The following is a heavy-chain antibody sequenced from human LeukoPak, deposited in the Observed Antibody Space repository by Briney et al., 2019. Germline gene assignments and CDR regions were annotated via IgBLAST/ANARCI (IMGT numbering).Heavy chain of an antibody. CDR1: GYTFTGYY. Sequence: ASVKVSCKASGYTFTGYYMHWVRQAPGQGLEWMGWINPNSGGTNYAQKSQGRVTMTRDTSISTAYMELSRLRSDDTAVYYCARDYSDIVATIWLDDAFDIWGQGTMVTVSS. D-gene: IGHD5-12*01. CDR2: INPNSGGT. J-gene: IGHJ3*02. V-gene: IGHV1-2*02. CDR3: ARDYSDIVATIWLDDAFDI.